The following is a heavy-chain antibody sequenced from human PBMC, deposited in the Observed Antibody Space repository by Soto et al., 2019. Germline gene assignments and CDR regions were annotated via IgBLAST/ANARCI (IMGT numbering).Heavy chain of an antibody. D-gene: IGHD6-13*01. V-gene: IGHV3-30*18. Sequence: QVQLVESGGGVVQPGRSLRLSCAASGFTFSSYGMHWVRQAPGKGLEWVAVISYDGSNKYYADSVKGRFTISRDNSKNTLYLQMNRLRAEDRAVYYCAKDSREQEQLDPHDYYCYGMDVWGQGTTVTVSS. CDR2: ISYDGSNK. CDR1: GFTFSSYG. CDR3: AKDSREQEQLDPHDYYCYGMDV. J-gene: IGHJ6*02.